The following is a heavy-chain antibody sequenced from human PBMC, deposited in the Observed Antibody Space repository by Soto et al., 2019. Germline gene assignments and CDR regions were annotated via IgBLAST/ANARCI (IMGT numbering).Heavy chain of an antibody. CDR1: GAVVTSGENY. Sequence: PTETLSLTCSVSGAVVTSGENYWSWVRQPPGKGLEWLGYIYDSGVTSYTPALKSRVTLSLDRPNNQVSLKLRSVTAADTAVYFCVRDLAHGYAGNVWGPATLVTVS. CDR3: VRDLAHGYAGNV. V-gene: IGHV4-30-4*08. D-gene: IGHD5-18*01. J-gene: IGHJ4*02. CDR2: IYDSGVT.